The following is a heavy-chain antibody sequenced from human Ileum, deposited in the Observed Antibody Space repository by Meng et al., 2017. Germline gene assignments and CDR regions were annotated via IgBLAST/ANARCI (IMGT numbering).Heavy chain of an antibody. D-gene: IGHD1-26*01. CDR3: AASLDGNRFDP. J-gene: IGHJ5*02. CDR1: GGSISSGDYY. Sequence: QVQLQESGPGLGKVSQTLSLTCTVSGGSISSGDYYWSWIRQPPGKGLEWIGYIFDTGPPSYSPPLRSRLSISMDTSKNQFSLRLTSVSAADTAVYYCAASLDGNRFDPWGQGTLVTVSS. V-gene: IGHV4-30-4*01. CDR2: IFDTGPP.